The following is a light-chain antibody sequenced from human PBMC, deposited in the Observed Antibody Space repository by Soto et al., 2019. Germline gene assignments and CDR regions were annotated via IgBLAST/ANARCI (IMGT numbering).Light chain of an antibody. Sequence: EIVMTQSPASLSVSPGDGATLSCRASQSVASNVAWYQQKAGQGPRLLIHGASTRAAGVPARFSGSGSGTDFTLTISSLQSEDFAVYYCQQYHNWPPQYTFGQGMKLQIK. CDR2: GAS. CDR3: QQYHNWPPQYT. V-gene: IGKV3-15*01. J-gene: IGKJ2*01. CDR1: QSVASN.